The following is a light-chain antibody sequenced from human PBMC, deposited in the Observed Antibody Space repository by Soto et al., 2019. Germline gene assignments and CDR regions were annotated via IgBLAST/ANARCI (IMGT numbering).Light chain of an antibody. CDR3: QQSFRTPVT. CDR2: AAS. J-gene: IGKJ2*01. CDR1: QSICDF. Sequence: DIPRTHSPCSLSSPAGDRDNITCRASQSICDFFNWYQQKPGKAPKVQIYAASTLQSGVPSRFSGSGSGTDFTLTISSLQPEDFTTYYCQQSFRTPVTFGQGTKLEIK. V-gene: IGKV1-39*01.